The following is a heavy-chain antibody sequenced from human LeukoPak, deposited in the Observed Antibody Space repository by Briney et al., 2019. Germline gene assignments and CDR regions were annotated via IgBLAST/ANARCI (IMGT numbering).Heavy chain of an antibody. CDR1: GGSFSGYY. CDR2: INPGGNT. CDR3: ARADGAQTFPFDY. V-gene: IGHV4-34*01. Sequence: SETLSLTCAAYGGSFSGYYWSWIRQPPGKGLEWIGEINPGGNTNYNPFLKSRVTISVDTSKNQFSLKLTSVTAADTAVYYCARADGAQTFPFDYWSLGTLVTVSS. J-gene: IGHJ4*02. D-gene: IGHD4/OR15-4a*01.